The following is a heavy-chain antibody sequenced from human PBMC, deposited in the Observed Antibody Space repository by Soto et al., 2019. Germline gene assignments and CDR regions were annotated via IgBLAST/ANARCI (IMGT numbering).Heavy chain of an antibody. J-gene: IGHJ4*02. V-gene: IGHV3-11*06. CDR1: GFPFSDSY. Sequence: GGSLGLSCAASGFPFSDSYMTWIRQAPGKGLEWVSYISSGSTYSHYIDSVKGRFTISRDNAKNLLFLQMDSLRAEDTAVYYCAGDSSHDSSVAGDYWGQGTLVTVSS. D-gene: IGHD3-22*01. CDR3: AGDSSHDSSVAGDY. CDR2: ISSGSTYS.